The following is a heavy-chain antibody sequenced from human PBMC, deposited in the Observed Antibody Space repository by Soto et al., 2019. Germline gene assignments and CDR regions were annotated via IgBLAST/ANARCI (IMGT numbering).Heavy chain of an antibody. CDR3: ARGRYSSSWRNGPYYYYGMDV. J-gene: IGHJ6*02. D-gene: IGHD6-13*01. CDR1: GGSFSGYY. CDR2: INHSGST. V-gene: IGHV4-34*01. Sequence: LSLTCAVYGGSFSGYYWSWIRQPPGKGLEWIGEINHSGSTNYNPSLKSRVTISVDTSKNQFSLKLSSVTAADTAVYYCARGRYSSSWRNGPYYYYGMDVWGQGTTVTVSS.